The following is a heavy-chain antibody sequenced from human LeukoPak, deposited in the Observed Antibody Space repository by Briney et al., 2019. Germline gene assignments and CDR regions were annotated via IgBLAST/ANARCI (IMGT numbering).Heavy chain of an antibody. V-gene: IGHV3-74*03. CDR3: ARDRSPGWFDP. CDR1: RFTFNSNW. CDR2: ISGDGSTT. J-gene: IGHJ5*02. Sequence: GGSLRLSCVASRFTFNSNWMHWVRQAPGKGLVWVSRISGDGSTTAYADPVKGRFTISRDNAQNTLYLQMNSLRVDDTAVYYCARDRSPGWFDPWGQGTLVTVSS.